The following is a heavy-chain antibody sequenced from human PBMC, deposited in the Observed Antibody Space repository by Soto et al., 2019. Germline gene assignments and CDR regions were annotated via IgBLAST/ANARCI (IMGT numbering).Heavy chain of an antibody. V-gene: IGHV1-2*02. Sequence: SVQVSCKASGYTFRDYYIHWVRQAPGQGLEWMGWINPNSGGTKYAPKFQGGVTMTRDTSITTAYMELSRLRSGDTAVYYCAREPATARPEGVDFWGQGTLVTVSS. CDR3: AREPATARPEGVDF. CDR2: INPNSGGT. D-gene: IGHD1-1*01. CDR1: GYTFRDYY. J-gene: IGHJ4*02.